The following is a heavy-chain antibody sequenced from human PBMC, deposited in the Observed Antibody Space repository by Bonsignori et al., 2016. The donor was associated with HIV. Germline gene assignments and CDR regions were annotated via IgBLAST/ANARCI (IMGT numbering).Heavy chain of an antibody. D-gene: IGHD6-13*01. V-gene: IGHV3-33*06. Sequence: WIRQPPGKGLEWVAVIWYDGSNKYYADSVKGRFTISRDNSKNTLYLQMNSLRAEDTAVYYCAKEGSWRGSSWYYFDYWGQGTLVTVSS. J-gene: IGHJ4*02. CDR2: IWYDGSNK. CDR3: AKEGSWRGSSWYYFDY.